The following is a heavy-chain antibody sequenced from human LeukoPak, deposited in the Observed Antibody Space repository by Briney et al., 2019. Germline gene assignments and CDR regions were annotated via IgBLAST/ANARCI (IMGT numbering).Heavy chain of an antibody. Sequence: PSETLSLTCTVSGGSISSSSYYWSWIRQPPGKGLEWIGYIYYSGSTNYNPSLKSRVAISVDTSKSQFSLKLSSVTAADTAVYYCARSAWYCGGDCYFPWWYFDLWGRGTLVTVSS. J-gene: IGHJ2*01. CDR3: ARSAWYCGGDCYFPWWYFDL. CDR1: GGSISSSSYY. V-gene: IGHV4-61*05. CDR2: IYYSGST. D-gene: IGHD2-21*02.